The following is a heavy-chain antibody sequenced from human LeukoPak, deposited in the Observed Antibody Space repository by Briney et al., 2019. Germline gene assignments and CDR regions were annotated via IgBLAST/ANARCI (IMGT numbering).Heavy chain of an antibody. D-gene: IGHD3-3*01. V-gene: IGHV3-21*01. J-gene: IGHJ2*01. CDR3: ARGNAYEGGYFDL. CDR2: ISSSSSYI. CDR1: GFTFSSYS. Sequence: GSLRLSCAASGFTFSSYSMNWVRQAPGKGLEWVSSISSSSSYIYYADSVKGRFTISRDNAKKSLYLQMNSLRAEDTAVYYCARGNAYEGGYFDLWGRGTLVTVSS.